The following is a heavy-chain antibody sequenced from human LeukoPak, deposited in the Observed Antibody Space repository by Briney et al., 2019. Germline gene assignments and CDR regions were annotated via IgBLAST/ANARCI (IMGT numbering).Heavy chain of an antibody. CDR1: GFTFSRYS. CDR2: ISSSSSYI. J-gene: IGHJ4*02. Sequence: GGSLRLSCAASGFTFSRYSMNWVRQAPGKGLEWVSSISSSSSYIYYADSVKGRFTISRDNAKNSLYLQMNSLRAEDTAVYYCARGMVATSDYFDYWGQGTLVTVSS. CDR3: ARGMVATSDYFDY. V-gene: IGHV3-21*01. D-gene: IGHD5-12*01.